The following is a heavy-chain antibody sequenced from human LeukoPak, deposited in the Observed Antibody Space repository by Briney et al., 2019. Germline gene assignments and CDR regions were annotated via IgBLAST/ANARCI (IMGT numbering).Heavy chain of an antibody. V-gene: IGHV3-48*03. J-gene: IGHJ4*02. Sequence: GGSLRLSCAASGFTFSSYEMNWVRQAPGKGLEWVSYISSSGSTIYYADSVKGRFTISRDNAKNSLYLQMNSLRAEDTAVCYCARYSGSYYSDYWGQGTLVTVSS. CDR3: ARYSGSYYSDY. CDR2: ISSSGSTI. D-gene: IGHD1-26*01. CDR1: GFTFSSYE.